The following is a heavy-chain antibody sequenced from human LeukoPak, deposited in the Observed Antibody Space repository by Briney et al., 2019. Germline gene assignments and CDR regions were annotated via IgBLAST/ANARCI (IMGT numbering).Heavy chain of an antibody. CDR3: ARAESPSTYCSSTSCYYFDY. CDR2: IIPIFGTA. Sequence: SVKVSCKASGGTFSSYAISWVRQAPGQGLEWMGGIIPIFGTANYAQKFQGRVTITADEPTRTAYMELSSLRSEETAVYYCARAESPSTYCSSTSCYYFDYWGQGTLVTVSS. D-gene: IGHD2-2*01. CDR1: GGTFSSYA. J-gene: IGHJ4*02. V-gene: IGHV1-69*13.